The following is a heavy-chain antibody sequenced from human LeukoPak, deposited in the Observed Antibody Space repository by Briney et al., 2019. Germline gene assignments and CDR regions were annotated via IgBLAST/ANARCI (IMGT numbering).Heavy chain of an antibody. V-gene: IGHV4-61*05. CDR1: GGSISSSSYY. J-gene: IGHJ3*02. D-gene: IGHD3-10*01. CDR3: ARGSYYYGADAFDI. Sequence: SETLSLTCTVSGGSISSSSYYWGWIRQPPGKGLEWIGYIYYSGSTNYNPSLKSRVTISVDTSKKQFSLKLSSVTAADTAVYYCARGSYYYGADAFDIWGQGTMVTVSS. CDR2: IYYSGST.